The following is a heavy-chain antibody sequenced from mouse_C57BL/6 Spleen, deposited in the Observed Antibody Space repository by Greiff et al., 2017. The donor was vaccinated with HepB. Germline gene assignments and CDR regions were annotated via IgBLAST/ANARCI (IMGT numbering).Heavy chain of an antibody. Sequence: VKVVESGPGLVAPSQSLSITCTVSGFSLTSYGVDWVRQSPGKGLEWLGVIWGVGSTNYNSALKSRLSISKDNSKSQVFLKMNSLQTDDTAMYYCARMGRDLAYWGQGTLVTVSA. V-gene: IGHV2-6*01. J-gene: IGHJ3*01. CDR3: ARMGRDLAY. D-gene: IGHD2-3*01. CDR1: GFSLTSYG. CDR2: IWGVGST.